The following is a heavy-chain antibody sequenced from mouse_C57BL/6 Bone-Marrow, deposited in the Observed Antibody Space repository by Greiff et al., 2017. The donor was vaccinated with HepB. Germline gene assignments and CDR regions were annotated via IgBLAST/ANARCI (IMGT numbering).Heavy chain of an antibody. Sequence: EVMLVESGGGLVKPGGSLKLSCAASGFTFSSYAISWVRQTPEKRLEWVATISDGGSYTYYPDNVKGRFTISRDNAKNNLYLQMSHLKSEDTAMYYCASPSYYREAWFAYWGQGTLVTVSA. CDR1: GFTFSSYA. CDR3: ASPSYYREAWFAY. D-gene: IGHD2-14*01. V-gene: IGHV5-4*03. CDR2: ISDGGSYT. J-gene: IGHJ3*01.